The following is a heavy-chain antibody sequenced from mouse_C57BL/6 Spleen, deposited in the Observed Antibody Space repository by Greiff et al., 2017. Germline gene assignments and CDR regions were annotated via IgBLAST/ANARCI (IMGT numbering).Heavy chain of an antibody. Sequence: QVQLQQPGAELVKPGASVKLSCKASGYTFTSYWMHWVKQRPGQGLEWIGMIHPNSGSTNYNEKFKSKATLTVDKSSSTAYMQLSSLTSEDSAVDYGAVITAVVEPDYWGQGTTLTVSS. V-gene: IGHV1-64*01. CDR2: IHPNSGST. D-gene: IGHD1-1*01. CDR3: AVITAVVEPDY. J-gene: IGHJ2*01. CDR1: GYTFTSYW.